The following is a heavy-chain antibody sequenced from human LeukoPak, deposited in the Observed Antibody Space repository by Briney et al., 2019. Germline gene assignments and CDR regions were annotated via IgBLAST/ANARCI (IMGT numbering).Heavy chain of an antibody. J-gene: IGHJ4*02. Sequence: ASVEVSCKASGYTFTSYDINWVRQATGQGLEWMGWMNPNSGNTGYAQKFQGRVTMTRNTSISTAYMELSSLRSEDTAVYYCARAPLLYSSGWDDYWGQGTLVTVSS. CDR2: MNPNSGNT. V-gene: IGHV1-8*01. D-gene: IGHD6-19*01. CDR3: ARAPLLYSSGWDDY. CDR1: GYTFTSYD.